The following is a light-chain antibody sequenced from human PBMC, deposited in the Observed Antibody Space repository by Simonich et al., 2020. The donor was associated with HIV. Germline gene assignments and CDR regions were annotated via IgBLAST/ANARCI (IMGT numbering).Light chain of an antibody. CDR1: RSDVGKYNL. CDR3: CSYAGSTTFWV. Sequence: QSALPQPAYVSGSPGQSITISSNESRSDVGKYNLVSWYQQLQGKAPKVMIYEANKRPSGVSNRFSGSNSGNTATLTISGVQAEDEADYFCCSYAGSTTFWVFGGGTKLTVL. CDR2: EAN. J-gene: IGLJ3*02. V-gene: IGLV2-23*01.